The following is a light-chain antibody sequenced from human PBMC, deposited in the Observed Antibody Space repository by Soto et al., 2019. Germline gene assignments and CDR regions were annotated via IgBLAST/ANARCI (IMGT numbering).Light chain of an antibody. J-gene: IGKJ5*01. CDR1: QSVSSSY. V-gene: IGKV3-20*01. Sequence: EIVLTQSPGTLSLSPGERATLSCRASQSVSSSYLAWYQQKPGQAPRLLIYDASILQRGVPSRFSGSGSGTHFILTISNLQPEDFATYYCQQFNSLFGQGRLLEI. CDR3: QQFNSL. CDR2: DAS.